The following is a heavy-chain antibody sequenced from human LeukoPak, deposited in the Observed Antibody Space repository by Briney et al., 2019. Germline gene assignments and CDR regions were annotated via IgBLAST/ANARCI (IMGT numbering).Heavy chain of an antibody. V-gene: IGHV1-24*01. CDR1: GYTLSELS. Sequence: ASVKVSCKVSGYTLSELSMHWVRQAPGQGLEWMGGFDPEDGETIHPQKFQGRVTMTEDTSTDTAYMELSSLRSEDTAVYYCATDYEYSFDYWGQGTLVTVSS. CDR2: FDPEDGET. CDR3: ATDYEYSFDY. J-gene: IGHJ4*02. D-gene: IGHD3-3*01.